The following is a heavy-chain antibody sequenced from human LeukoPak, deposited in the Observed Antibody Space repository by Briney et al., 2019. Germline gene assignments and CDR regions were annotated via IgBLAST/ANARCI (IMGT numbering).Heavy chain of an antibody. Sequence: ASVKVSCKASGYTFTGYYMHWVRQAPGQGLEWMGWINPNSGGTNYAQKFQGRVTMTRDTSISTAYMELSRLRSDDTAVYYCARDLLYYGDYSWFDPLGQGTLVTVSS. CDR1: GYTFTGYY. CDR3: ARDLLYYGDYSWFDP. J-gene: IGHJ5*02. D-gene: IGHD4-17*01. V-gene: IGHV1-2*02. CDR2: INPNSGGT.